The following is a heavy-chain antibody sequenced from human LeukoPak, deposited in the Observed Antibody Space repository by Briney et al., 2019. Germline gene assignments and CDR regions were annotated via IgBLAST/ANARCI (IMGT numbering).Heavy chain of an antibody. D-gene: IGHD1-26*01. CDR1: GGSILSTNW. CDR2: VHLSGAS. V-gene: IGHV4-4*02. J-gene: IGHJ4*02. CDR3: ARESGAFSPFGF. Sequence: TSATLSLTCAVSGGSILSTNWWSWVRPPPGRGLERIGEVHLSGASNYNSSLKSRVNMSIDKSRNQLSLELTSVTAADTAIYYCARESGAFSPFGFWGQGTLVTVSS.